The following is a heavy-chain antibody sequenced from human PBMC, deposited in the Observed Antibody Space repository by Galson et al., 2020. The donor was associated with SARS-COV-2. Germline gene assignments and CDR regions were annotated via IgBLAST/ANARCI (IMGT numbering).Heavy chain of an antibody. J-gene: IGHJ6*03. CDR3: ARLCGGDCSYYYYYYMDV. V-gene: IGHV4-59*01. CDR2: IYYSGST. CDR1: GGSISSYY. Sequence: SETLSLTCTVSGGSISSYYWSWIRQPPGKGLEWIGSIYYSGSTNYNPSLKSRVTISVDTSKNQFSLKLGSVTAADTAVYYCARLCGGDCSYYYYYYMDVWGKGTTVTVSS. D-gene: IGHD2-21*01.